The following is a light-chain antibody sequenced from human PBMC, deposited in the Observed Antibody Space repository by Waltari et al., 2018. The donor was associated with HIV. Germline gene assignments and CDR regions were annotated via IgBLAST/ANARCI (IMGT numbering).Light chain of an antibody. J-gene: IGLJ2*01. CDR1: TSNIGRNT. Sequence: QSVLTQPPSASGTPEQRVTISCSGTTSNIGRNTVSWFQQFPGTAPKVLIYGKNQRPSGVPDRFSGSKSGTSASLAINGLQSEDEADYYCASWDDSLNGPVFGGGTKLTVV. CDR2: GKN. CDR3: ASWDDSLNGPV. V-gene: IGLV1-44*01.